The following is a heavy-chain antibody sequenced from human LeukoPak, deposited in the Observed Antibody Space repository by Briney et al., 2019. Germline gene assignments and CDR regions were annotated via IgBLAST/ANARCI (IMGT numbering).Heavy chain of an antibody. V-gene: IGHV3-53*01. Sequence: PGGSLRLSCAASGFTVSSNYMSWVRQAPGKGLEWVSVIYSGGSTYYADSVKGRFTISRDNSKNTLYLQMNSLRAEDTAVYYCARDYYGSGSYPPYYYYYMDVWGKGTTVTISS. J-gene: IGHJ6*03. CDR1: GFTVSSNY. CDR3: ARDYYGSGSYPPYYYYYMDV. CDR2: IYSGGST. D-gene: IGHD3-10*01.